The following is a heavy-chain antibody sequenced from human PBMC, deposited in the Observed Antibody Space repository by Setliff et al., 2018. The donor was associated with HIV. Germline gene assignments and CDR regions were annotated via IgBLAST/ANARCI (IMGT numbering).Heavy chain of an antibody. CDR3: ARAWYSSSQIGY. CDR1: GFTFSNSW. D-gene: IGHD6-6*01. CDR2: ISSSSSYI. J-gene: IGHJ4*02. V-gene: IGHV3-21*01. Sequence: GSLRLSCAASGFTFSNSWMSWVRQAPGKGLEWVSSISSSSSYIYYADSVKGRFTISRDNAKNSLYLQMNSLRAEDTAVYYCARAWYSSSQIGYWGQGTLVTVSS.